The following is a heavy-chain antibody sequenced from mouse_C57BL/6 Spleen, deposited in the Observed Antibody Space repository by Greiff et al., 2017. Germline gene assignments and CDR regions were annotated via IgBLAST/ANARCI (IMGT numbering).Heavy chain of an antibody. Sequence: QVQLQQPGAELVRPGSSVKLSCKASGYTFTSYWMDWVKQRPGQGLEWIGNIYPSDSETHYNQKFKDKATLPVDTSSSTAYMQLSSRTAEDSAVYSCARQDPAYWGQGTLVTVSA. CDR1: GYTFTSYW. J-gene: IGHJ3*01. CDR2: IYPSDSET. CDR3: ARQDPAY. V-gene: IGHV1-61*01.